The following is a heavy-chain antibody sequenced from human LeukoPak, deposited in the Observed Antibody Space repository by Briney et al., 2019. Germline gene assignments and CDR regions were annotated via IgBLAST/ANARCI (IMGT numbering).Heavy chain of an antibody. V-gene: IGHV3-21*01. Sequence: GGSLRLSCVASGFTFSSYWMHWVRQDPRKGLVWVSSITSTGRHIYYADSVKGRFTISRDNAKNSLYLQMNSLRAEDTAVYYCTRGSYGDYEYWGQGTLVTVSS. CDR1: GFTFSSYW. CDR2: ITSTGRHI. D-gene: IGHD4-17*01. CDR3: TRGSYGDYEY. J-gene: IGHJ4*02.